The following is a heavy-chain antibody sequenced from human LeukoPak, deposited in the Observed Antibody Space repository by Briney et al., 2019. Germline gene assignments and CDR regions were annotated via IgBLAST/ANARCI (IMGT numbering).Heavy chain of an antibody. D-gene: IGHD6-13*01. CDR1: GFTFSSYW. J-gene: IGHJ4*02. Sequence: GGSLRLSCAASGFTFSSYWMHWVRHAPGKGLVWVSRINSDGSGTTYADSVKGRFTSSRDNAKNTLYLQMNSLRAEDTAVYYCARPYSSSWYYFDYWGQGTLVTVSS. CDR2: INSDGSGT. CDR3: ARPYSSSWYYFDY. V-gene: IGHV3-74*01.